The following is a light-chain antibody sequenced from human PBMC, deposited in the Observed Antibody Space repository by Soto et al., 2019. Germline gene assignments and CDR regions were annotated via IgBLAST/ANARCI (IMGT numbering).Light chain of an antibody. J-gene: IGKJ5*01. V-gene: IGKV1-9*01. CDR1: QGISSY. Sequence: IQFTQSPSFLSASEGDRVTITCRASQGISSYLAWYQQKPGKAPKLLMYAASTLQRGVPSRFSGSGSGTEFTLAISSLQPEDFATYYCQQFNDYTITFGQGTGLEIK. CDR3: QQFNDYTIT. CDR2: AAS.